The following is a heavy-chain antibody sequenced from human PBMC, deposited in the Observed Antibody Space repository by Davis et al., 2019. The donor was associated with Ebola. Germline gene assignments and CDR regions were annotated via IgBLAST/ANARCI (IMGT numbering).Heavy chain of an antibody. CDR1: GYTFTSYY. J-gene: IGHJ4*02. Sequence: ASVKVSCKASGYTFTSYYMHWVRQAPGQGLEWMGWINPNSGGTNYAQKFQGRVTMTRDTSISTAYMELSRLRSDDTAVYYCARVTGGWAVAEDYWGQGTLVTVSS. CDR3: ARVTGGWAVAEDY. V-gene: IGHV1-2*02. CDR2: INPNSGGT. D-gene: IGHD6-19*01.